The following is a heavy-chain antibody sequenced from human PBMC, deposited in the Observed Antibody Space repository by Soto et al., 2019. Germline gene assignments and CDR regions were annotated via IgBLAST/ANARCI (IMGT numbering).Heavy chain of an antibody. J-gene: IGHJ4*02. CDR1: GYTFTSYG. D-gene: IGHD2-8*01. CDR3: ARDRGGCTNGVCYASTYDY. Sequence: VKVSCKASGYTFTSYGISWVRQAPGQGLEWMGWISAYNGNTNYAQKLQGRVTMTTDTSTSTAYMELRSLRSDDTAVYYCARDRGGCTNGVCYASTYDYWGQGTLVTVSS. CDR2: ISAYNGNT. V-gene: IGHV1-18*01.